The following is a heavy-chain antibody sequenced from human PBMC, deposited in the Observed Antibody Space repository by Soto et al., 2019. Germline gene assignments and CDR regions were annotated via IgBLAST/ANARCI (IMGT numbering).Heavy chain of an antibody. J-gene: IGHJ6*02. CDR3: ASSYYGSGTPYYYGMDV. D-gene: IGHD3-10*01. CDR2: ISAYNGNT. CDR1: GYTFTNYG. V-gene: IGHV1-18*01. Sequence: QVQLVQSGAEVKKPGASVKVSCKASGYTFTNYGITWVRQAPGQGLEWMGWISAYNGNTNYAQKLQGRVTMTTDTSTTTAYMELWSLSSGDTAVYYCASSYYGSGTPYYYGMDVWGQGTTVTVSS.